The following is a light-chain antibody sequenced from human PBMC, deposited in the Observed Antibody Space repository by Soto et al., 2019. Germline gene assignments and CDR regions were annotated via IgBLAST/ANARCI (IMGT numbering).Light chain of an antibody. CDR2: DAS. CDR3: QQQGRSWIS. V-gene: IGKV3-11*01. Sequence: EIVLTQSPATLSLSPGERATLSCRASQSVRSFLAWYQQKPGQAPRLLIYDASNRATGIPARFSGSGSGTDFALTVSRLEPEDFAVYYCQQQGRSWISFGHGTRLEIK. CDR1: QSVRSF. J-gene: IGKJ5*01.